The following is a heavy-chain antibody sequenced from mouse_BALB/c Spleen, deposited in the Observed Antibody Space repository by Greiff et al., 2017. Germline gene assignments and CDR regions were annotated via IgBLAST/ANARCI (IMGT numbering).Heavy chain of an antibody. CDR1: GFTFSSFG. CDR2: ISSGSSTI. D-gene: IGHD2-3*01. V-gene: IGHV5-17*02. Sequence: EVKLVESGGGLVQPGGSRKLSCAASGFTFSSFGMHWVRQAPEKGLEWVAYISSGSSTIYYADTVKGRFTISRDNPKNTLFLQMTSLRSEDTAMYYCARSSDGYYKYFDVWGAGTTVTVSS. CDR3: ARSSDGYYKYFDV. J-gene: IGHJ1*01.